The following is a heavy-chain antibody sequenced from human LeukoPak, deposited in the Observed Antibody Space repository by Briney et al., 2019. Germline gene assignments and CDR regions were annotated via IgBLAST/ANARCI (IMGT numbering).Heavy chain of an antibody. CDR3: ARHQFYGSGSYYFDY. J-gene: IGHJ4*02. CDR1: GVSIGGALYY. V-gene: IGHV4-39*01. Sequence: SETLSLTCTGSGVSIGGALYYGGWIRQPPGKGLEWIGSVSYSGSTYYNLSLKSRVTISVDTSKNQFAQKVSSVTAADTAVYYCARHQFYGSGSYYFDYWGQGTLVTVSS. D-gene: IGHD3-10*01. CDR2: VSYSGST.